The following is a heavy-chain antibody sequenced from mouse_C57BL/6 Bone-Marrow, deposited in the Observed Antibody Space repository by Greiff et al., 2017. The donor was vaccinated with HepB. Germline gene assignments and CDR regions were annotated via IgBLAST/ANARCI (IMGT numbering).Heavy chain of an antibody. D-gene: IGHD2-1*01. CDR2: INPSSGYT. Sequence: QVQLQQPGAELARPGASVKMSCKASGYTFTSYTMHWVKQRPGQGLEWIGYINPSSGYTKYNQKFKDKATLTADKSSSTAYMQLSSLTSEDSAVYYCARYYYDNYVDYAMDYWGQGTSVTVSS. CDR1: GYTFTSYT. J-gene: IGHJ4*01. V-gene: IGHV1-4*01. CDR3: ARYYYDNYVDYAMDY.